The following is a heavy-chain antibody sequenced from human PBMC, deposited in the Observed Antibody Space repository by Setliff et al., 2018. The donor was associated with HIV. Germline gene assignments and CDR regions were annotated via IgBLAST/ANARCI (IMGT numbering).Heavy chain of an antibody. V-gene: IGHV3-7*03. Sequence: GSLRLSCAASGFTFSTYLMSWFRQAPGKGLEWVANIKENGDEKYYADSVKGRFAISRDNGKNSLYLQMNSLRVEDTALYYCARGFCSGGSCYYFPPLDCWGQGTLVTVSS. CDR3: ARGFCSGGSCYYFPPLDC. CDR1: GFTFSTYL. D-gene: IGHD2-15*01. J-gene: IGHJ4*02. CDR2: IKENGDEK.